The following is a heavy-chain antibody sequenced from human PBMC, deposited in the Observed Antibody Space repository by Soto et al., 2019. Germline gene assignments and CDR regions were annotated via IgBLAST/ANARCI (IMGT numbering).Heavy chain of an antibody. CDR3: ARAWGRVFDY. Sequence: QVQLQESGPGLVKPSETLSLTCTVSGGSISSYYWSWIRQPPGKGLEWIGYIYYSGSTNYNPSLKSRVTISVDSSKTQFSLTLSSVTAADTAVYYCARAWGRVFDYWGQGTLVTVSS. J-gene: IGHJ4*02. CDR2: IYYSGST. D-gene: IGHD3-16*01. V-gene: IGHV4-59*01. CDR1: GGSISSYY.